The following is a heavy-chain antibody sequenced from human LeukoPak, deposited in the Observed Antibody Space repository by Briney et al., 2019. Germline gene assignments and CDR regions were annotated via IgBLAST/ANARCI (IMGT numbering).Heavy chain of an antibody. D-gene: IGHD3-10*01. CDR3: ARGVIPYIPFDY. CDR1: GFIFGSYG. Sequence: GGTLRLSCAASGFIFGSYGMSWVRQAPGKGLEWVSAISGSAGSTYYADSVKGRFTISRDNSKYTLYLQMNSLRAEDTAVYYCARGVIPYIPFDYWGQGTLVTVSS. CDR2: ISGSAGST. J-gene: IGHJ4*02. V-gene: IGHV3-23*01.